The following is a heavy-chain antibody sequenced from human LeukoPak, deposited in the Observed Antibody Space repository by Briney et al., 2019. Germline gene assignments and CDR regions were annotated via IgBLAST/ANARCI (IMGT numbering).Heavy chain of an antibody. Sequence: ASVKVSCKASGYTFTSYGISWVRQATGQGLEWMGWTNPNSGNTGYAQKFQGRVTMTRDTSISTAYMELSSLRSEDTAVYYCARGGGSIAVAVDWGQGTLVTVSS. CDR2: TNPNSGNT. CDR1: GYTFTSYG. D-gene: IGHD6-19*01. J-gene: IGHJ4*02. CDR3: ARGGGSIAVAVD. V-gene: IGHV1-8*02.